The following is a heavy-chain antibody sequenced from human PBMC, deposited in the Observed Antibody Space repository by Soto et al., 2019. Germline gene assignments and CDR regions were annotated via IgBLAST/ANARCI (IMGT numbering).Heavy chain of an antibody. CDR2: INHSGST. CDR3: ARGVGAVAGPLIYYYYYGMDV. J-gene: IGHJ6*02. Sequence: PSETLSLTCAVYGGSFSGYYWSWIRQHPGKGLEWIGEINHSGSTNYNPSLKSRVTISVDTSKNQFSLKLSSVTAADTAVYYCARGVGAVAGPLIYYYYYGMDVWGQGTTVTVSS. CDR1: GGSFSGYY. D-gene: IGHD6-19*01. V-gene: IGHV4-34*01.